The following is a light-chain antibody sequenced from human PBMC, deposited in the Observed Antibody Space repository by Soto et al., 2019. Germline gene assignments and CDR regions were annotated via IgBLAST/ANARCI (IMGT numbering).Light chain of an antibody. J-gene: IGKJ1*01. CDR1: QSVSSN. V-gene: IGKV3-15*01. Sequence: ETVMTQSAATLSVSPGERATLSCRASQSVSSNLAWYQQKPGQAPRLLIYGASTRVTGIPARFSGSGSGTEFTLTISSLQSEDFAVYYCQQYHNWPRTFGQGTKVEIK. CDR3: QQYHNWPRT. CDR2: GAS.